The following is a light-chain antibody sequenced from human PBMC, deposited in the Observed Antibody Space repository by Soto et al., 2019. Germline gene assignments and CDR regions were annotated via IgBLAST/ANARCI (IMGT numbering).Light chain of an antibody. V-gene: IGLV1-47*01. Sequence: QSVLTQPPSASGTPGQRVTISCSGSRSNIGSSNVYWYQQLPGTAPKLLIYKNNQRPSWVPDRFSGSKSGTSASLAISGLRSEDEADYYCAAWDDSLSGAVFGGGTKLTVL. J-gene: IGLJ7*01. CDR1: RSNIGSSN. CDR3: AAWDDSLSGAV. CDR2: KNN.